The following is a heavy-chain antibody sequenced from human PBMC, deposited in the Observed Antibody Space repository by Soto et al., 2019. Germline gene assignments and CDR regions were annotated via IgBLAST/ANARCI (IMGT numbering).Heavy chain of an antibody. V-gene: IGHV3-15*07. Sequence: GGSLRLSCAASGFTFSNAWMNWVRQAPGKGLEWVGRIKSKTDGGTTDYAAPVKGRFTISRDDSKNTLYLQMNSLKTEDTAVYYCTTGYSSGWSPVDYYYYGMDVWGQGTTVTVSS. CDR2: IKSKTDGGTT. D-gene: IGHD6-19*01. J-gene: IGHJ6*02. CDR1: GFTFSNAW. CDR3: TTGYSSGWSPVDYYYYGMDV.